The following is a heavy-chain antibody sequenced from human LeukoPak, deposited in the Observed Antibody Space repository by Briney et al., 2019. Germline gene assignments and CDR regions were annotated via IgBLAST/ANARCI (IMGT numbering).Heavy chain of an antibody. D-gene: IGHD2-2*01. V-gene: IGHV5-51*01. Sequence: ESLKISCKGSGYSFTSYWIGWVRQMPRKGLEWMGIIYPGDSDTRYSPSFQGQVTISADKSISTAYLQWSSLKASDTAMYYCARQGGYCSSTSCNYYYYGMDVWGQGTTVTVSS. CDR3: ARQGGYCSSTSCNYYYYGMDV. J-gene: IGHJ6*02. CDR1: GYSFTSYW. CDR2: IYPGDSDT.